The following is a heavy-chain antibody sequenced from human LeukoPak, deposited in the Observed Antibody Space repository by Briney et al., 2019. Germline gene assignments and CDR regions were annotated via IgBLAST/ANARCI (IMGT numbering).Heavy chain of an antibody. V-gene: IGHV4-39*07. CDR1: GDSISTSSSY. J-gene: IGHJ4*02. D-gene: IGHD4-17*01. CDR3: ARRGGAQTDY. CDR2: IYYSGST. Sequence: SETLSLTCSVSGDSISTSSSYWGWIRQPPGKGLEWIGSIYYSGSTYYNTSLKSRVTISVDTSKNQFSLKLSSVTAADTAVYYCARRGGAQTDYWGQGTLVTVSS.